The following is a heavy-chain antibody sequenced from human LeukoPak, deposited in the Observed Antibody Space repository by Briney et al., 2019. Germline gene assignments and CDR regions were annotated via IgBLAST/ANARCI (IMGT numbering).Heavy chain of an antibody. V-gene: IGHV4-39*01. CDR2: IYYSGNT. CDR1: GGSISSTNYY. D-gene: IGHD5-12*01. J-gene: IGHJ4*02. CDR3: ASNLSGYNSFDY. Sequence: SETLPLTCTVSGGSISSTNYYWAWIRQPPGKGLEWIGTIYYSGNTYYNPSLKSRVTISVDTSKNQFALKLDSVTAADTAVYYCASNLSGYNSFDYWGQGTLVTVSS.